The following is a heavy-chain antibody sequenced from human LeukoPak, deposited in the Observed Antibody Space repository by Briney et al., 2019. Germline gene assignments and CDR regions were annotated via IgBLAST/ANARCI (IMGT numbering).Heavy chain of an antibody. CDR1: GYTFTSNY. CDR3: ARDQEDFDY. V-gene: IGHV1-46*01. Sequence: ASVKVSCKASGYTFTSNYIHWVRQAPGHGLEWMGMIYPRDGSTSYAQKVQGRVTVTRDTSTSTVHMALSGLRSEDTAVYYCARDQEDFDYWGQGTLVTVSS. CDR2: IYPRDGST. J-gene: IGHJ4*02.